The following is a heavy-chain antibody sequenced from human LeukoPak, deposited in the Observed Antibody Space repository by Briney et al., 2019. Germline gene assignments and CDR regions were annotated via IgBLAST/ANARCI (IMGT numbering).Heavy chain of an antibody. CDR1: GITYSIYG. J-gene: IGHJ4*02. CDR3: ANDAYSTSWYGNC. CDR2: ISSSGSST. Sequence: PGGSLRLSCAASGITYSIYGMSWVRQAPGKGLEGVSRISSSGSSTNYADCVKGRFTISRDNSKNTLYLQMNSLGAEDTAVYYCANDAYSTSWYGNCWGQGTLVTVSS. D-gene: IGHD6-13*01. V-gene: IGHV3-23*01.